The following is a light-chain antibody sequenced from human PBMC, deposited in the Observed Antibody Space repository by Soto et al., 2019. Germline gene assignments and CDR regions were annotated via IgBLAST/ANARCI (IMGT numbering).Light chain of an antibody. Sequence: QSALTQYASVSVSPGQSITISCTGTSSYVGGYNYVSWYQQHPGKAPKLMIYDVFTRPSGVSNRFSGSKSGNTASLTISALQAEDEADYYCTSWTSNSTYVFGSGTKVTVL. J-gene: IGLJ1*01. V-gene: IGLV2-14*03. CDR3: TSWTSNSTYV. CDR2: DVF. CDR1: SSYVGGYNY.